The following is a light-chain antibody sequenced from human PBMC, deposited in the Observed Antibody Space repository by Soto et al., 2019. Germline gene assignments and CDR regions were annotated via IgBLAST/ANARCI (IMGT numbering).Light chain of an antibody. J-gene: IGKJ1*01. CDR3: QQYNSYSPWT. CDR1: QSISSW. Sequence: DIQMTQSPSTLSASVGDRVTITCRASQSISSWLAWYQQKPGKAPKLLIYKASSLESGVPSRFSGSGSGTEFTLTISRLKPDDFATYCCQQYNSYSPWTLGQGTKVDTK. V-gene: IGKV1-5*03. CDR2: KAS.